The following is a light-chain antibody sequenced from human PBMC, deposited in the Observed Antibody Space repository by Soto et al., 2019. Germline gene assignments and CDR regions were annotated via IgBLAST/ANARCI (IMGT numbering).Light chain of an antibody. J-gene: IGLJ2*01. Sequence: QAVLSQSPSASASLGASVKLTCTLTPGHSTYAIAWYQQRPGQGPTFLMKINSDGSHTKGAGIPDRFSGSSSGAERYLTISNRQSEDEADYYCQAWDAGVVFGGGTKLTVL. CDR1: PGHSTYA. CDR3: QAWDAGVV. V-gene: IGLV4-69*01. CDR2: INSDGSH.